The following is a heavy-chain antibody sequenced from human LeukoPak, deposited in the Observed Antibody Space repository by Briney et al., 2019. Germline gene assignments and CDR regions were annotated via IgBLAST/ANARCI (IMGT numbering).Heavy chain of an antibody. J-gene: IGHJ4*02. CDR2: INSGGSST. V-gene: IGHV3-74*01. Sequence: GGSLRLSCAVSGFAFGSEAMHWVRQAPGKGLVWVSRINSGGSSTSYADSVKGRFTISRDNAKNTLYLQMNSLRAEDTAVYYCARGYDFWSGFPFDYWGQGTLVTVSS. CDR3: ARGYDFWSGFPFDY. CDR1: GFAFGSEA. D-gene: IGHD3-3*01.